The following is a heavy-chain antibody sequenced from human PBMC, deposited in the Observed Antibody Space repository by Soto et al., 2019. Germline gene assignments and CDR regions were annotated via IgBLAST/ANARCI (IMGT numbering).Heavy chain of an antibody. Sequence: GASAKGTCEAPGVIFATCAVQSVRQSRGPGIEWIGWIVVGAGNTDYAQKFQDRVTITRDLSTSTVYMDLNNLRSEDTAVYYCAALPRHYRDIDGSDSWGQGTPVTVSS. CDR1: GVIFATCA. J-gene: IGHJ4*02. CDR3: AALPRHYRDIDGSDS. D-gene: IGHD3-10*01. CDR2: IVVGAGNT. V-gene: IGHV1-58*01.